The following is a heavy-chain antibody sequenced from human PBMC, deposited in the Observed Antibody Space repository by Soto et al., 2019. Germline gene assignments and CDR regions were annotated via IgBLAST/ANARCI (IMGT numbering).Heavy chain of an antibody. CDR1: GGSISRSSYY. J-gene: IGHJ5*02. CDR2: MYYSGST. CDR3: SRRAPEGFDP. Sequence: SETLSLTCNVSGGSISRSSYYWGWIRQPPGKWLEWIGSMYYSGSTYYNPSLKSRVTISIDTPKNQLSLKLTSVTAADTAVYYCSRRAPEGFDPWGQGTLVTVYS. V-gene: IGHV4-39*01.